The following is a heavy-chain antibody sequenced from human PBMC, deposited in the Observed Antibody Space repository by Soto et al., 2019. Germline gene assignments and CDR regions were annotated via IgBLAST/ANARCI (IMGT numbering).Heavy chain of an antibody. CDR2: ISPKNGNT. CDR1: GYSFSTYD. D-gene: IGHD3-3*01. CDR3: ATSYDSGFDP. V-gene: IGHV1-18*04. Sequence: LLLQSGAELKKPGASVKISCKASGYSFSTYDISWLRQAPGQGPEWMGRISPKNGNTNYAQNFQDRVTMTADTSSSTAYMELRGLRSGDTAKYYCATSYDSGFDPWGQGTLVTVSS. J-gene: IGHJ5*02.